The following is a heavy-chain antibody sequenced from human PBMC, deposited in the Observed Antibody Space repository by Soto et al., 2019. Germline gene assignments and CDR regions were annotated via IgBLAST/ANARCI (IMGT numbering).Heavy chain of an antibody. CDR3: AADSCSGGSCYSAGYYYGTDV. J-gene: IGHJ6*02. CDR1: GGTFSSYA. CDR2: IVVGSGNT. V-gene: IGHV1-58*02. D-gene: IGHD2-15*01. Sequence: ASVKVSCKTSGGTFSSYAISWVRQAPGQRLEWIGWIVVGSGNTNYAQKFQERVTITRDMSTSTAYMELSSLRSEDTAVYYCAADSCSGGSCYSAGYYYGTDVWGQGTTVTVSS.